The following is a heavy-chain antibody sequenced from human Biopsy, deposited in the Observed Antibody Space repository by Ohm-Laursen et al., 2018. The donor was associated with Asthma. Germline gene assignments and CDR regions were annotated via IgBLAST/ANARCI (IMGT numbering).Heavy chain of an antibody. D-gene: IGHD3-22*01. CDR2: ISSSSSYI. J-gene: IGHJ3*02. Sequence: GSLRLSCSAPGFTFSSYSMNWVRQAPRKGLEWVSSISSSSSYIYYADSVKGRFTISRDNAKNSLYLQMNSLRAEDTAVYYCASTTPSIVVVARAGAFDIWGQGTMVTVSS. V-gene: IGHV3-21*01. CDR1: GFTFSSYS. CDR3: ASTTPSIVVVARAGAFDI.